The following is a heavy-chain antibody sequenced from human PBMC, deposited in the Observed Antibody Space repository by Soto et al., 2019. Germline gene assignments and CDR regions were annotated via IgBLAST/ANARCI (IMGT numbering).Heavy chain of an antibody. CDR1: GGSISSGDSY. CDR2: IYYSGNT. D-gene: IGHD3-22*01. V-gene: IGHV4-31*03. J-gene: IGHJ4*02. CDR3: ARAHYYDSGGYVHDY. Sequence: PSETLSLTCTVSGGSISSGDSYWSWLRQHPGKGLEWIGYIYYSGNTDYNPSLKSRVTISVDTSKNQFSVKLSSVTAADTAVYYCARAHYYDSGGYVHDYWGQGTLVTVSS.